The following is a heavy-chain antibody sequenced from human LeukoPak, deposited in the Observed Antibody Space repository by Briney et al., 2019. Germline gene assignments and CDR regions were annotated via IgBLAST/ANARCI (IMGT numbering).Heavy chain of an antibody. Sequence: PSETLSLTCTVSGGSISSYYWSWIRQPPGKGLEWIGYIYYSGSTNHNPSLKSRVTISVDTSKNQFSLKLSSVTAADTAVYYCARSPARSPVRGVTTFDYWGQGTLVTVSS. CDR3: ARSPARSPVRGVTTFDY. CDR1: GGSISSYY. V-gene: IGHV4-59*01. D-gene: IGHD3-10*02. CDR2: IYYSGST. J-gene: IGHJ4*02.